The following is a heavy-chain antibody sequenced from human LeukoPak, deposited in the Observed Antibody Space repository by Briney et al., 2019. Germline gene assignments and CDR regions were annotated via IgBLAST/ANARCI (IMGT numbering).Heavy chain of an antibody. CDR1: GYTFTGYY. CDR3: ASRGGSPPRDFDY. D-gene: IGHD1-26*01. Sequence: ASVKVSCKASGYTFTGYYMHWVRQAPGQGLEWKGRINPNSGGTNYAQKFQGRVTMNRDTSISTAYMDLSRLRSDDTAVYYCASRGGSPPRDFDYWGQGTLVTVSS. CDR2: INPNSGGT. V-gene: IGHV1-2*06. J-gene: IGHJ4*02.